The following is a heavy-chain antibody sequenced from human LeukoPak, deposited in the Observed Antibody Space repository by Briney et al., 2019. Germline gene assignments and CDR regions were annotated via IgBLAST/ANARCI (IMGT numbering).Heavy chain of an antibody. D-gene: IGHD5-12*01. J-gene: IGHJ4*02. CDR2: IIPIFGTA. V-gene: IGHV1-69*13. CDR3: ARGDPVGYSGYAPRYYLDY. CDR1: GGTFSSYA. Sequence: ASVKVSCKASGGTFSSYAISWVRQAPGQGLEWMGGIIPIFGTANYAQKFQGRVTITADESTSTAYMELSSLRSEDTAVYYCARGDPVGYSGYAPRYYLDYWGQGTLVTVSS.